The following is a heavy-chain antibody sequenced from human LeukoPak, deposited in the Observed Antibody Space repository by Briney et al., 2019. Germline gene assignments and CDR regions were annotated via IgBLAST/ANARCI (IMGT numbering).Heavy chain of an antibody. CDR2: ISSSGRST. CDR3: AKEKGFSSPYYYYYTDV. Sequence: GGSLRLSCAASGFTVSAYVMTWVRQAPGKGLEWVSAISSSGRSTYYADSVKGRFTISRDNSKNTLYLQMNSLRAEDTALYYCAKEKGFSSPYYYYYTDVWGKGTTVTVSS. CDR1: GFTVSAYV. V-gene: IGHV3-23*01. D-gene: IGHD6-13*01. J-gene: IGHJ6*03.